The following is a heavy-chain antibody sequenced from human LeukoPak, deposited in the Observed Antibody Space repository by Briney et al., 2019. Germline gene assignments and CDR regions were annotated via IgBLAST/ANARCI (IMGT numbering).Heavy chain of an antibody. Sequence: GGSLRLSCAASGFTFSSYSMNWVRQAPGKGLEWVSSISSSSSYIYYADSVKGRFTISRDNAKNSLYLQMNSLRAEDTAVYYCARNTPHYCTNGVCYTADAFDIWGQGTMVTVSS. CDR2: ISSSSSYI. CDR3: ARNTPHYCTNGVCYTADAFDI. J-gene: IGHJ3*02. CDR1: GFTFSSYS. D-gene: IGHD2-8*01. V-gene: IGHV3-21*01.